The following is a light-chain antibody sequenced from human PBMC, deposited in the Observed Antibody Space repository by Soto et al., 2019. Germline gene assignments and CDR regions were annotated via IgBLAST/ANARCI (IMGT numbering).Light chain of an antibody. Sequence: QSVLTQPPSASGTPGQRVTISCSGSSSNIGSNYVYWYQQLPGTAPKLLIYRNNQRPSGVPDRFSGSKSGTSASLAISGLRSEDEDDYYCAAWDDSPSGVVFGGGTKLTVL. V-gene: IGLV1-47*01. J-gene: IGLJ2*01. CDR1: SSNIGSNY. CDR3: AAWDDSPSGVV. CDR2: RNN.